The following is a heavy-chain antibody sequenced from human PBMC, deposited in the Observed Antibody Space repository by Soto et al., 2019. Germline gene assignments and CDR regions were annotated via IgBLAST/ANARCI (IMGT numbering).Heavy chain of an antibody. CDR2: ISGSGGST. CDR3: AKGALGSSSWYDFDY. Sequence: EVQLLESGGGLLQPGGSLRLSCAASGFTFNNYAMNWVRQAPGKGLEWVSSISGSGGSTYYADSVKGRFTISRDNSKNTLYLQINSLRAEDTAVYYSAKGALGSSSWYDFDYWGQGTLVTVSS. V-gene: IGHV3-23*01. CDR1: GFTFNNYA. J-gene: IGHJ4*02. D-gene: IGHD6-13*01.